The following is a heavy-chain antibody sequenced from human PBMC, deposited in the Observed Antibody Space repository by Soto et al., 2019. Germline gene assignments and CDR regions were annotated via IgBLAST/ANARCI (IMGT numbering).Heavy chain of an antibody. D-gene: IGHD6-19*01. CDR1: GGSISSGGYS. CDR2: IYHSGST. Sequence: SETLSLTCAVSGGSISSGGYSWTWIRQPPGKGLEWIGYIYHSGSTYYNPSLKSRVTISVDRSKNQFSLKLNSVTAADTAVYYCARRYGWNFDYCGQGTLVTVSS. CDR3: ARRYGWNFDY. J-gene: IGHJ4*02. V-gene: IGHV4-30-2*01.